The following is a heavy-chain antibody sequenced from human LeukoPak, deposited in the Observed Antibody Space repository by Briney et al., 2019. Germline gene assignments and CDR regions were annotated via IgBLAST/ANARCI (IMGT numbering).Heavy chain of an antibody. CDR1: GFXFSDYY. D-gene: IGHD5-12*01. J-gene: IGHJ4*02. CDR3: ARGGYSGYDWVDY. V-gene: IGHV3-11*05. Sequence: GGSLRLSCGASGFXFSDYYMSWIRQAPGKGLEWVSYISSSSSYTNYADSVKGRFTISRDNAKNSLYLQMNSLRAEDTAVYYCARGGYSGYDWVDYWGQGTLVTVSS. CDR2: ISSSSSYT.